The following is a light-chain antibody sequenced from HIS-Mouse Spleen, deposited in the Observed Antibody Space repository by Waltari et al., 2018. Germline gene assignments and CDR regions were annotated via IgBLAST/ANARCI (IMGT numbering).Light chain of an antibody. CDR3: YSTDSSGNHRV. J-gene: IGLJ2*01. CDR1: ALPKKY. V-gene: IGLV3-10*01. Sequence: SYELTQPPSVSVSPGQTARITCSGDALPKKYAYWYQQKSGQAPVLVIYEDSKRPSGIPERFFGSRSGTNATLTISGAQVEDEADYYCYSTDSSGNHRVFGGGTKLTVL. CDR2: EDS.